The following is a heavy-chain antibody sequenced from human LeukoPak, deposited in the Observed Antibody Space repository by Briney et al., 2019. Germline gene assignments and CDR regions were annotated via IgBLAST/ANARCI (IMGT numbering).Heavy chain of an antibody. CDR2: ISGTGGST. V-gene: IGHV3-23*01. CDR3: AKDYEPLVGVHRWGDWFDP. J-gene: IGHJ5*02. Sequence: SGGSLRLSCAASGFTFSTYAMTWVRQAPGKGLEWVSLISGTGGSTYYADSVKGRFTISRDNSKNTLYLQMNSLRAEDTAAYYCAKDYEPLVGVHRWGDWFDPWGQGTLVTVSS. D-gene: IGHD1-26*01. CDR1: GFTFSTYA.